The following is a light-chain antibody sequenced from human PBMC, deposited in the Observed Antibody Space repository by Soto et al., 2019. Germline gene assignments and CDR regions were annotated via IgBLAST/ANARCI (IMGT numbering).Light chain of an antibody. CDR3: QQADSLRVP. V-gene: IGKV1-12*01. CDR2: AAS. CDR1: RDISSW. J-gene: IGKJ4*01. Sequence: DIQLTQSPSSVSASVGDRVTITCRASRDISSWLAWYQQKPGQAPNILVFAASTLQRGVTTRFRGRGSGTEFTLTIDSLQPEDVGTYYCQQADSLRVPCGGGTNVDVK.